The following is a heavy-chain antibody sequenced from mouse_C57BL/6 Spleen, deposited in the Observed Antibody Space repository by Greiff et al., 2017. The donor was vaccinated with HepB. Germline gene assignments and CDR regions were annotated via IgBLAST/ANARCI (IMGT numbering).Heavy chain of an antibody. CDR3: TRNHYGSSYDYFDY. V-gene: IGHV1-15*01. CDR2: IDPETGST. CDR1: GYTFTDYE. D-gene: IGHD1-1*01. Sequence: QVQLQQSGAELVRPGASVTLSCKASGYTFTDYEMHWVKQTPVHGLEWIGAIDPETGSTAYNQKFKGKAILTADKSSSTAYMELRSLTSEDSAVYYCTRNHYGSSYDYFDYWGQGTTLTVSS. J-gene: IGHJ2*01.